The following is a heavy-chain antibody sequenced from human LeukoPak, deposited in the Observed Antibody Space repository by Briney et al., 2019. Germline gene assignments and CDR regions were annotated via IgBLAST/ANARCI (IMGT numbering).Heavy chain of an antibody. CDR3: ASMIYYYGSGSYDPLSQDFDY. D-gene: IGHD3-10*01. Sequence: PGGSLRLSCAASGFTFSSYEMNWVRQAPGKGLEWVSSISSSSSYIYYADSVKGRFTISRDNAKNSLYLQMNSLRAEDTAVYYCASMIYYYGSGSYDPLSQDFDYWGQGTLVTVSS. J-gene: IGHJ4*02. CDR1: GFTFSSYE. V-gene: IGHV3-21*01. CDR2: ISSSSSYI.